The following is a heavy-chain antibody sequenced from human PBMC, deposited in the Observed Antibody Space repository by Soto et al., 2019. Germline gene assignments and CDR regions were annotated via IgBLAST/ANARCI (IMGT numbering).Heavy chain of an antibody. CDR1: GYTFTNSG. Sequence: ASVKVSCKASGYTFTNSGISWVRQAPGQGLEWMGWISTDNGNTNYAQHLQGRVSMTTDTSTSTAYMELRSLRSDDTAVYYCATGPTLELLRVYGLAVYFDYWGQGTRVTVSS. J-gene: IGHJ4*02. V-gene: IGHV1-18*01. D-gene: IGHD1-26*01. CDR2: ISTDNGNT. CDR3: ATGPTLELLRVYGLAVYFDY.